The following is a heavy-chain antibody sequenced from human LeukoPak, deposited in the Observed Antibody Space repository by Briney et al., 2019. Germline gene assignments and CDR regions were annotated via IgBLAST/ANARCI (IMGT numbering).Heavy chain of an antibody. D-gene: IGHD2-15*01. V-gene: IGHV1-8*03. CDR1: GYTFTSYG. Sequence: ASVKVSCKASGYTFTSYGISWVRQATGQGLEWMGWMNPNSGNTGYAQKFQGRVTITRNTSISTAYMELSSLRSEDTAVYYCARDVGDNWFDPWGQGTLVTVSS. CDR3: ARDVGDNWFDP. CDR2: MNPNSGNT. J-gene: IGHJ5*02.